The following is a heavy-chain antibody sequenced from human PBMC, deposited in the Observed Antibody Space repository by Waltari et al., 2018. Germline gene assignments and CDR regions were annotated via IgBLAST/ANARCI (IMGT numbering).Heavy chain of an antibody. V-gene: IGHV1-24*01. D-gene: IGHD5-18*01. J-gene: IGHJ5*02. CDR3: ANGRGFSYGGGLDP. Sequence: QVQLVQSGAEVKKPGASVKVSCRVSGYSLTELSMHWVRQSPGKGLEWMGGCDPEDGESIYEQKFQGRVTMTEDTSTDTAYMELRSLRFEDTAVYYCANGRGFSYGGGLDPWGQGTLVTVSS. CDR2: CDPEDGES. CDR1: GYSLTELS.